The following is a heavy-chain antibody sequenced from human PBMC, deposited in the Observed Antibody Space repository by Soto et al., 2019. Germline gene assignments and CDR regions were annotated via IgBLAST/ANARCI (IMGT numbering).Heavy chain of an antibody. CDR2: IYYSGST. CDR3: GRGRSGQIVVFY. Sequence: NPSETLSLTCTVSGGSISSYYWSWIRQPPGKGLEWIGYIYYSGSTNYNPSLKSRVTISVDMSITTVYMELSNLSPDDTAVYYCGRGRSGQIVVFYWAQGTPVTVSS. J-gene: IGHJ4*02. V-gene: IGHV4-59*01. CDR1: GGSISSYY. D-gene: IGHD5-12*01.